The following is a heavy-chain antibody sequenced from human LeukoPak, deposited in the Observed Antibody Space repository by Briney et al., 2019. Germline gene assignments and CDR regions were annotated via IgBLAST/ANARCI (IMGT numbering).Heavy chain of an antibody. CDR1: GFTVSTNY. V-gene: IGHV3-66*01. CDR3: AKDRERRGVVVPAFFDY. Sequence: GGSLRLSCAASGFTVSTNYMSWVRQAPGKGLEWVSLVYSGGTTYHADSVKGRFTISRDDSKNTVYLQMNSLRAEDTAVYYCAKDRERRGVVVPAFFDYWGQGTLVTVSS. D-gene: IGHD2-2*01. J-gene: IGHJ4*02. CDR2: VYSGGTT.